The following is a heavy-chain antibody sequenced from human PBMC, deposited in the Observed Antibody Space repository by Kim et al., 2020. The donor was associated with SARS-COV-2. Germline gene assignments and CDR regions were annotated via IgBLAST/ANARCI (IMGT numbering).Heavy chain of an antibody. D-gene: IGHD2-2*01. Sequence: GGSLRLSCAASGFTFSSYWMSWVRQAPGKGLEWVANIKQDGSEKYYVDSVKGRFTISRDNAKNSLYLQMNSLRAEDTAVYYCAREYCSSTSCYGREGFDPWGQGTLVTVSS. J-gene: IGHJ5*02. CDR1: GFTFSSYW. V-gene: IGHV3-7*03. CDR2: IKQDGSEK. CDR3: AREYCSSTSCYGREGFDP.